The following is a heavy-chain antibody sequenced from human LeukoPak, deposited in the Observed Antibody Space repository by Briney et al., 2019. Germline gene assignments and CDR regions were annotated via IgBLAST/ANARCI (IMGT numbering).Heavy chain of an antibody. D-gene: IGHD3-22*01. J-gene: IGHJ4*02. CDR2: IKQDESEK. CDR3: ASTVAYYYDSSGIPDY. Sequence: GGSLRLSCAASGFSLSTYWMSWVRQAPGKGLEWVANIKQDESEKDYVDSVKGRFTISRDNAKNSLYLQMSSLRAEDTAVYYCASTVAYYYDSSGIPDYWGQGTLVTVSS. V-gene: IGHV3-7*01. CDR1: GFSLSTYW.